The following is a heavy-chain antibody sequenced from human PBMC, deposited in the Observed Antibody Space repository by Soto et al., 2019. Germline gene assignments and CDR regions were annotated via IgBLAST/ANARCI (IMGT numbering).Heavy chain of an antibody. CDR3: ARGNPYDYYSSGESGFDY. Sequence: SETLSLTCTVSGGSVRSGSYYWSWIRQSPGKGLEWIGYMYYSGSTNYNPSLKSRVTISVDTSKNQFSLKLSSVTAADTAVYFSARGNPYDYYSSGESGFDYCGQGTLVPVSA. CDR2: MYYSGST. V-gene: IGHV4-61*01. J-gene: IGHJ4*02. CDR1: GGSVRSGSYY. D-gene: IGHD6-25*01.